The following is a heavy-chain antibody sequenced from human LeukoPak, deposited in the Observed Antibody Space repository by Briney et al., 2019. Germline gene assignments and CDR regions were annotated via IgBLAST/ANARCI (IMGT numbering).Heavy chain of an antibody. CDR1: GFSFSDSP. CDR3: TRQRPQTGTFDY. D-gene: IGHD3-9*01. V-gene: IGHV3-73*01. CDR2: VRDRANSYAT. Sequence: GGSLRLSCAASGFSFSDSPMHWVRQASGKGLEWVGRVRDRANSYATGYAASVEGRFTISRDDSENTAYLQMNSLIIEDTAVYYCTRQRPQTGTFDYWGQGVPVTVSS. J-gene: IGHJ4*02.